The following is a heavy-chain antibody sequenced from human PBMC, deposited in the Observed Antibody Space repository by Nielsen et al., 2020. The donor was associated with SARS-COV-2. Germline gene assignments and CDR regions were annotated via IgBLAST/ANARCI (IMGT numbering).Heavy chain of an antibody. Sequence: GESLKISCAASGFAFSSYDLHWARQAAGRGLEWVSGVGTAGDTYYADSVRGRFTISRENADNSLYLQMNSLRVGDTAVYYCARLPHGYTYGRYYYHGLDVWGQGTTVTVS. CDR1: GFAFSSYD. J-gene: IGHJ6*02. V-gene: IGHV3-13*04. CDR2: VGTAGDT. D-gene: IGHD5-18*01. CDR3: ARLPHGYTYGRYYYHGLDV.